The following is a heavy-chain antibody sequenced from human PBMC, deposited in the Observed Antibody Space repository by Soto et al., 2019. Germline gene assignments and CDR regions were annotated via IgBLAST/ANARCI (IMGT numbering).Heavy chain of an antibody. CDR2: INAGNGNT. CDR3: ARDKGGQQLVQYYFDD. J-gene: IGHJ4*02. V-gene: IGHV1-3*01. Sequence: ASVKVSCKASGYTFTSYAMHWVRQAPGQRLEWMGWINAGNGNTKYSQKFQGRVTITRDTSASTAYMELSSLRSEDTAVYYCARDKGGQQLVQYYFDDWGQGTLVTVSS. CDR1: GYTFTSYA. D-gene: IGHD6-13*01.